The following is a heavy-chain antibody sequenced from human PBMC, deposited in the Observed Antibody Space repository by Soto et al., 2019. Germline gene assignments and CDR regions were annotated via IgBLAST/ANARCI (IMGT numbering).Heavy chain of an antibody. V-gene: IGHV1-3*04. CDR3: ASAISGYVT. CDR1: GITSTTYA. D-gene: IGHD5-12*01. CDR2: INTGNGNT. J-gene: IGHJ5*02. Sequence: QVQLVQSGAEVKKPGASVKVSCKASGITSTTYAIHWVRQAPGQGLEWMGWINTGNGNTRYSQRFLSRVSLTTDTSARTASMDLSSLTSEDKAVYYCASAISGYVTWGQGTLITVSS.